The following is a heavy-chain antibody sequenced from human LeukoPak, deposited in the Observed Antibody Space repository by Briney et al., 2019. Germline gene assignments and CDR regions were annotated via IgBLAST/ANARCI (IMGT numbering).Heavy chain of an antibody. Sequence: SETLSLTCNVSGASINSYRWNWIRPPPGKGLEWIGYISYDGKTNYNPSLKSRLTLSVDTSKNQFSLNLNSVTAADTARYYCTKGYYKPFDCWGQGTLVTVTS. D-gene: IGHD1-26*01. CDR3: TKGYYKPFDC. V-gene: IGHV4-59*01. CDR2: ISYDGKT. CDR1: GASINSYR. J-gene: IGHJ4*02.